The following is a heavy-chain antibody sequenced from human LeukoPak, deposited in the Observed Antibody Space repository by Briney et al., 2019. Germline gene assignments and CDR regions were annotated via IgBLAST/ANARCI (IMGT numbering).Heavy chain of an antibody. V-gene: IGHV1-2*02. J-gene: IGHJ5*02. Sequence: ASVKISCKASGYTFTGYYMHWVRQAPGQGLEWMGWINPNSGGTNYAQKFQGRVTMTRDTSISTAYMELSRLRSDDTAVYYCARKGFCSSTSCRNWFAPGGKGTLFTVSS. CDR2: INPNSGGT. CDR1: GYTFTGYY. CDR3: ARKGFCSSTSCRNWFAP. D-gene: IGHD2-2*01.